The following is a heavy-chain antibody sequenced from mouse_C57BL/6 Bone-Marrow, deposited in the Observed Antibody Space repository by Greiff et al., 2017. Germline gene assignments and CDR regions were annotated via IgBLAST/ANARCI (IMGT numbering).Heavy chain of an antibody. CDR3: ARGDGYWDY. CDR2: ISDGGSYT. CDR1: GFTFSSYA. J-gene: IGHJ2*01. D-gene: IGHD2-3*01. Sequence: EVQLVESGGGLVKPGGSLKLSCAASGFTFSSYAMSWVRQTPEKRLEWVATISDGGSYTYYPDNVKGRFTISRDNAKNNLYLQMSHLKSEDTAMYYCARGDGYWDYWGQGTTLTVSS. V-gene: IGHV5-4*01.